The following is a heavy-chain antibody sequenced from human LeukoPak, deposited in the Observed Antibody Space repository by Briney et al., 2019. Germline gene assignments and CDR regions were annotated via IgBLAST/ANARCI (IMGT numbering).Heavy chain of an antibody. CDR1: GFTFSSYG. D-gene: IGHD1-26*01. CDR2: IRYDGSNK. V-gene: IGHV3-30*02. CDR3: ARVGKAPAWGKSGSFAPLNDDAFDV. Sequence: GGSLRLSCAASGFTFSSYGMHWVRQAPGKGLEWVAFIRYDGSNKYYADSVKGRFTISRDNSKNTLYLQMNSLRAEDTAVYYCARVGKAPAWGKSGSFAPLNDDAFDVWGQGTMVTVSS. J-gene: IGHJ3*01.